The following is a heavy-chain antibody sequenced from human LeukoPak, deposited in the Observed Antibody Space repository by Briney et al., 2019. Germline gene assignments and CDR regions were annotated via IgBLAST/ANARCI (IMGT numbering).Heavy chain of an antibody. Sequence: GGSLRLSCAASGFTLSTYAMSWVRQAPGKGLEWVSSISGSGGSTYYSDSVKGRFTISRDNSKNTLFLQMNSLRAEDTAVFYCAKGMVSGWRKYYYYMDVWGKGTTVTVSS. CDR3: AKGMVSGWRKYYYYMDV. D-gene: IGHD6-25*01. J-gene: IGHJ6*03. CDR2: ISGSGGST. CDR1: GFTLSTYA. V-gene: IGHV3-23*01.